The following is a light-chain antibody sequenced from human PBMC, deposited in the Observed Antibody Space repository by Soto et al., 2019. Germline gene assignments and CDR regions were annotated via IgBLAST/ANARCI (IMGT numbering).Light chain of an antibody. J-gene: IGKJ5*01. Sequence: EVVLTQSPATLSLSPGALATFSCRASQNVNNFLAWYQQKPGQAPRLLIYDASNRATGIPARLSGSGSGTDFTLTISSLESEDFAIYYCQQRSNWPTVGQGTRLEIK. CDR3: QQRSNWPT. CDR1: QNVNNF. CDR2: DAS. V-gene: IGKV3-11*01.